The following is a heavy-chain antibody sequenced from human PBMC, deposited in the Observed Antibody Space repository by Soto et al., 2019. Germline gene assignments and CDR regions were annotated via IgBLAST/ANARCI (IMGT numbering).Heavy chain of an antibody. D-gene: IGHD3-16*01. Sequence: SETLSLTCTVAGGSSIRGGYYWSWIRQHPGKGLEWIGYIYYSGSTYYNPSLKSRVTISVDTSKNQFSLKLSSVTAADTAVYYCARVGGINWFDPWGQGTLVTVSS. J-gene: IGHJ5*02. V-gene: IGHV4-31*03. CDR2: IYYSGST. CDR3: ARVGGINWFDP. CDR1: GGSSIRGGYY.